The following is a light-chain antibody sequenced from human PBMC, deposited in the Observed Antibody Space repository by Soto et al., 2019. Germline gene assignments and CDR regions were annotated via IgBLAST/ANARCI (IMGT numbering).Light chain of an antibody. J-gene: IGKJ1*01. V-gene: IGKV3-15*01. Sequence: EIVRTQSPATLSVPPGERATLSCRASQSVADNLAWFQQKPGQAPRLLIYGASTRATGIPARFSGSGSGTEFTLTISSLQSEDFAVYSCQQHTTWPWPFGKGA. CDR3: QQHTTWPWP. CDR1: QSVADN. CDR2: GAS.